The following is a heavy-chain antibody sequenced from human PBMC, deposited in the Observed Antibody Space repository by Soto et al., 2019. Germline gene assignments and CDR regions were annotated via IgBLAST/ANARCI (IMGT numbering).Heavy chain of an antibody. CDR3: ARGPYYDSSGSDAFDI. J-gene: IGHJ3*02. CDR1: GGTFSSYA. D-gene: IGHD3-22*01. Sequence: ASVKVSCKASGGTFSSYAISWVRQAPGQGLEWMGGIIPIFGTANYAQKFQGRVTITADESTSTAYMELSSLRSEDTAVYYCARGPYYDSSGSDAFDIWGQGTMVTVSS. V-gene: IGHV1-69*13. CDR2: IIPIFGTA.